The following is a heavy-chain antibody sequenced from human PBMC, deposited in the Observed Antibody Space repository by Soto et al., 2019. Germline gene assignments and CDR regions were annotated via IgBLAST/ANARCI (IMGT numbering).Heavy chain of an antibody. J-gene: IGHJ6*02. CDR1: GGSFSGYY. V-gene: IGHV4-34*01. CDR2: INHSGST. D-gene: IGHD2-2*01. Sequence: SETLSLTCAVYGGSFSGYYWSWIRQPPGKGLEWIGEINHSGSTNYNPSLKSRVTISVDTSKNQFSLKLSSVTAADTAVYYCAREVGVVPAAMPARYYYYGMDVWGQGTTVTVSS. CDR3: AREVGVVPAAMPARYYYYGMDV.